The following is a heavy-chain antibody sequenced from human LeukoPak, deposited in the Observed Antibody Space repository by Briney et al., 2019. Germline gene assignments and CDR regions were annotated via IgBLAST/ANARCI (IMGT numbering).Heavy chain of an antibody. Sequence: GGSLRLSCAASGFTFSDYYMSWIRQAPGKGLEWVSYISSSGSTIYYADSVKGRFTISRDNAKNSLYLQMNSLRAEDTAVYYCAKEGLCSGGSCYSRYYGMDVWGQGTTVTVSS. CDR3: AKEGLCSGGSCYSRYYGMDV. CDR2: ISSSGSTI. J-gene: IGHJ6*02. CDR1: GFTFSDYY. D-gene: IGHD2-15*01. V-gene: IGHV3-11*01.